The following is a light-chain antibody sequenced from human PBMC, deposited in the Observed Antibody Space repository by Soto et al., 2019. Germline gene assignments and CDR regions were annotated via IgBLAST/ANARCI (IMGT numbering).Light chain of an antibody. CDR3: QQYGNSPET. Sequence: EIMMTQSPVTLSVSPGERATLSCRASQSVTSNYLAWYQQRRGQAPRLLIYGASYRATGIPDRFSGSGSGTGFTLTISRLEPEDFAVYFCQQYGNSPETFGQGTKVDIK. CDR2: GAS. J-gene: IGKJ1*01. V-gene: IGKV3-20*01. CDR1: QSVTSNY.